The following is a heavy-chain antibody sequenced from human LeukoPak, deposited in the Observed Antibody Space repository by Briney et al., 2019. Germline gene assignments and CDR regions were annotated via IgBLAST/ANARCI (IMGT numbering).Heavy chain of an antibody. V-gene: IGHV4-39*01. CDR3: ARRRYSSSSPNNWFDP. J-gene: IGHJ5*02. Sequence: PSETLSLTCTVSGGSISSSSYYWGWIRQPPGKGLEWIGSIYYSGSTYYNPSLKSRVTISVDTSKNQFSLKLSSVAAADTAVYYCARRRYSSSSPNNWFDPWGQGTLVTVSS. CDR2: IYYSGST. D-gene: IGHD6-13*01. CDR1: GGSISSSSYY.